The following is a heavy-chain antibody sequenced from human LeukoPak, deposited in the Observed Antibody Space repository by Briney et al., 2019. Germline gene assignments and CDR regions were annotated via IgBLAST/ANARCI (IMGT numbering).Heavy chain of an antibody. CDR1: GGSFSGYY. V-gene: IGHV4-34*01. J-gene: IGHJ4*02. CDR3: ARVSHYYDSSGYYLTHYFDY. Sequence: SETLSLTCAVYGGSFSGYYWSWIRQPPGKGLEWIGEINHSGSTNYNPSLKSRVTISVDTSKNQFSLKLSSVTAADTAVYYCARVSHYYDSSGYYLTHYFDYWGQGTLVTVSS. D-gene: IGHD3-22*01. CDR2: INHSGST.